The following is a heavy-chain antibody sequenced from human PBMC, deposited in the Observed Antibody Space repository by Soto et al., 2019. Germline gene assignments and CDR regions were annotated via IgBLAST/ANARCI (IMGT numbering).Heavy chain of an antibody. J-gene: IGHJ4*02. V-gene: IGHV3-7*01. Sequence: GSLRLSCAASGFTFSSYWMSWVRQAPGKGLEWVANIKQDGSEKYYVDSVKGRFTISRDNAKNSLYLQMNSLRAEDTAVYYCARGSGQWLASFDYWGQGTLVTVSS. CDR1: GFTFSSYW. D-gene: IGHD6-19*01. CDR2: IKQDGSEK. CDR3: ARGSGQWLASFDY.